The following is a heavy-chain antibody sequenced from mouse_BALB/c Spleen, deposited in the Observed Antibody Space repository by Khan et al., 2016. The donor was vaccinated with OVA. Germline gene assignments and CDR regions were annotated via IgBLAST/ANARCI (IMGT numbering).Heavy chain of an antibody. Sequence: QVQLQQPGAEMVRPGASVKLSCKASGYTFTNYWINWVKQRPGQGLEWIGNIYPSDSYTNYNQKFKDMATLTVDKSSSTAYLQLSSPTSEDSAVYYCTRGEPGNFDYWGQGTTLTVSS. J-gene: IGHJ2*01. CDR3: TRGEPGNFDY. D-gene: IGHD2-13*01. CDR2: IYPSDSYT. CDR1: GYTFTNYW. V-gene: IGHV1-69*02.